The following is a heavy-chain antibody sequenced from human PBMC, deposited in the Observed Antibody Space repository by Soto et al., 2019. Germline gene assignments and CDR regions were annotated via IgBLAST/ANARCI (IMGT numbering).Heavy chain of an antibody. CDR1: GYSFTSYW. CDR3: ARHHYSSSFNSDYYYGMDV. J-gene: IGHJ6*02. Sequence: ESLKITCKGSGYSFTSYWICWVRQIRGKGLEWMGIIYPGDSDTRYSPYFQGQVTISADKSISTAYLQWSSLKASDTAMYYCARHHYSSSFNSDYYYGMDVWGQGTTVTV. CDR2: IYPGDSDT. D-gene: IGHD6-13*01. V-gene: IGHV5-51*01.